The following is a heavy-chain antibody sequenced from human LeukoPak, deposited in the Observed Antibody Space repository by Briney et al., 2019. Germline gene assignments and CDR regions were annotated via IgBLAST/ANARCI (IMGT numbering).Heavy chain of an antibody. J-gene: IGHJ3*02. V-gene: IGHV3-30-3*01. CDR2: ISYDGSNK. CDR1: GFTFSSYA. CDR3: AFSWRDIVVVPAAIDI. Sequence: GGSLRLSCAASGFTFSSYAMHWVRQAPGKGLEWVAVISYDGSNKYYADSVKGRFTISRDNAKNSLYLQMNSLRAEDTAVYYCAFSWRDIVVVPAAIDIWGQGTMVTVSS. D-gene: IGHD2-2*01.